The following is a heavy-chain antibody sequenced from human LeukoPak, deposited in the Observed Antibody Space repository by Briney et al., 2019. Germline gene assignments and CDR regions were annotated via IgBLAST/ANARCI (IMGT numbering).Heavy chain of an antibody. D-gene: IGHD5-12*01. V-gene: IGHV3-48*01. CDR2: IGISSGNT. CDR1: GFNFIYYS. CDR3: ARDHRYAFDN. Sequence: GALLLSSAASGFNFIYYSMNWVRRAPGKGREWISYIGISSGNTKYADSVKGRFTISRDKARNSLYLQMNSLRVEDTAMYYCARDHRYAFDNWGHGTLVTVSS. J-gene: IGHJ4*01.